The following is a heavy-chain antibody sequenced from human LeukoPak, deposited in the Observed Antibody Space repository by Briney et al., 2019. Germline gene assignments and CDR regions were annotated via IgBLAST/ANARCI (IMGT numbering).Heavy chain of an antibody. Sequence: SETLSLTCTVSGGSISSGSYYWSWIRQPAGKGLEWIGRIYTSGSTNYNPSLKSRVTISVDTSKNQFSLKLSSVTAADTAVYYCARERGIAAAGTIWGQGTMVTVSS. J-gene: IGHJ3*02. CDR1: GGSISSGSYY. V-gene: IGHV4-61*02. D-gene: IGHD6-13*01. CDR3: ARERGIAAAGTI. CDR2: IYTSGST.